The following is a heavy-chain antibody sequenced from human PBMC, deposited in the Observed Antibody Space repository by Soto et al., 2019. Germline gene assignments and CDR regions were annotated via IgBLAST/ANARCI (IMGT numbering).Heavy chain of an antibody. Sequence: SETLSLTCTVSGGSISSYYWSWIRQPPGKGLEWIGYIYFRGTTNYNPSLKSRVTMSADTSKNQFSLKLNSVTAAGTAVYYCARMNYYDTSGYPFDYWGQGMMVTVSS. CDR1: GGSISSYY. V-gene: IGHV4-59*01. D-gene: IGHD3-22*01. J-gene: IGHJ4*02. CDR3: ARMNYYDTSGYPFDY. CDR2: IYFRGTT.